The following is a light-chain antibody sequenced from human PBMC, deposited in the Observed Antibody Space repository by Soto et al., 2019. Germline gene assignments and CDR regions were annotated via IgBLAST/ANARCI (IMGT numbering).Light chain of an antibody. CDR1: SSDVRSYNY. CDR3: SSYAGSSNV. CDR2: GVS. J-gene: IGLJ1*01. V-gene: IGLV2-8*01. Sequence: QSVLTQPASVSGSPGQSITISCTGISSDVRSYNYVSWYQHHPGQAPKLLVYGVSNRPSGVPDRFSGSKSGNTASLTVSGLQAEDEADYYCSSYAGSSNVFGTGTKLTVL.